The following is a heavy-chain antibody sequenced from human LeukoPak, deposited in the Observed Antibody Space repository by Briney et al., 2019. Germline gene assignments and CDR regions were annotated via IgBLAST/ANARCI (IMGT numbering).Heavy chain of an antibody. CDR1: GFTFSNYW. J-gene: IGHJ4*02. V-gene: IGHV3-74*01. CDR2: INTDGGST. D-gene: IGHD3-9*01. CDR3: ARDFEAPSNC. Sequence: GGSLRLSCAASGFTFSNYWMHWVRQAPGKGLVWVSRINTDGGSTTYADSVKGRFTISRDNTKNTVYLQMNSLRAEDTAVYYCARDFEAPSNCWGQGTLVTVSS.